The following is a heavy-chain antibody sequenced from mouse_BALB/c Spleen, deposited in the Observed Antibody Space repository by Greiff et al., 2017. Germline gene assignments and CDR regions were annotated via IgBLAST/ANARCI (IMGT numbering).Heavy chain of an antibody. Sequence: EVKLVESGGGLVQPGGSRKLSCAASGFTFSSFGMHWVRQAPEKGLEWVAYISSGSSTIYYADTVKGRFTISRDNPKNTLFLQMTSLRSEDTAMYYCARFRGYDGYYFDYWGQGTTLTVSS. CDR1: GFTFSSFG. CDR3: ARFRGYDGYYFDY. D-gene: IGHD2-2*01. CDR2: ISSGSSTI. V-gene: IGHV5-17*02. J-gene: IGHJ2*01.